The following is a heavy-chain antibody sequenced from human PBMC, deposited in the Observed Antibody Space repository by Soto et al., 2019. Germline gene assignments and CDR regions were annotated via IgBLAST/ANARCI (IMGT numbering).Heavy chain of an antibody. CDR2: IWYDGSNK. V-gene: IGHV3-33*01. Sequence: QVQLVESGGGVVQPGRSLRLSCAASGFTFSSYGMHWVRQAPGKGLEWVAVIWYDGSNKYYADSVKGRFTISRDNSQDTLYLHMNSLRAEGPAVDYRARDSNYGYSYRWVSAFDIWGQGTMVTVSS. CDR3: ARDSNYGYSYRWVSAFDI. J-gene: IGHJ3*02. CDR1: GFTFSSYG. D-gene: IGHD3-16*02.